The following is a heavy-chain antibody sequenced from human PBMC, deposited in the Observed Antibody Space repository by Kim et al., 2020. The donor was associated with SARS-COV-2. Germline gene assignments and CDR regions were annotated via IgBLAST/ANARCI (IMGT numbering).Heavy chain of an antibody. CDR3: ARGGANFPFDF. Sequence: SETLSLTCAVSGDSINSYYWSWIRQPPGKGLESIGYIYYTGTTNYSPSLKSRVTISLDTSRNQFSLKLTSVTAADTAVYHCARGGANFPFDFWGPGTLVTVSA. CDR1: GDSINSYY. J-gene: IGHJ4*02. CDR2: IYYTGTT. V-gene: IGHV4-59*01. D-gene: IGHD7-27*01.